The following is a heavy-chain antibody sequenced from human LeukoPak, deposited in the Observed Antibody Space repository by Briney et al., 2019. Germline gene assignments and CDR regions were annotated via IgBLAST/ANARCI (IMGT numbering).Heavy chain of an antibody. CDR1: GGSISSSSYY. D-gene: IGHD4-17*01. Sequence: SETLSLTCTVSGGSISSSSYYWGWIRQPPGKGLEWIGSIYYSGSTYYNPALKRRVTISVDTSQNPFSLTLSSVTAADTAVYYCARLGEGFDPWGQGTLVTVSS. J-gene: IGHJ5*02. CDR2: IYYSGST. CDR3: ARLGEGFDP. V-gene: IGHV4-39*01.